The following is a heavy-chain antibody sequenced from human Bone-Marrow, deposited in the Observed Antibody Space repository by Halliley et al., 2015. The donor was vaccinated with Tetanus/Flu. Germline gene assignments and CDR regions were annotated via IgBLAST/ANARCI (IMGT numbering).Heavy chain of an antibody. J-gene: IGHJ2*01. Sequence: VSTITNRGGPTFLADPVQGRFTISRANSERPLSLQMNSLRAEDTAVYYCAKGQLGSWYFDLWGRGTLVTVSS. CDR3: AKGQLGSWYFDL. CDR2: ITNRGGPT. V-gene: IGHV3-23*01. D-gene: IGHD7-27*01.